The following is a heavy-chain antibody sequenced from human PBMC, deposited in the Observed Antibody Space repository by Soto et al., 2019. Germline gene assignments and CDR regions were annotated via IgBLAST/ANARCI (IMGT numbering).Heavy chain of an antibody. CDR3: ARDQPGYSYGYGLGY. CDR1: GFTFSSYS. CDR2: ISSSSSYI. D-gene: IGHD5-18*01. Sequence: EVQLVESGGGLVKPGGSLRLSCAASGFTFSSYSMNWVRQAPGKGLEWVSSISSSSSYIYYADSVKGRFTISRDNAKNSLYLQMNSLIAEDTAVYYCARDQPGYSYGYGLGYWGQGTLVTVSS. V-gene: IGHV3-21*01. J-gene: IGHJ4*02.